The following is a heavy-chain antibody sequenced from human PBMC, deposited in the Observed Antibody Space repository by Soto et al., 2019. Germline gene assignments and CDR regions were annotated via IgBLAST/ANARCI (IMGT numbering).Heavy chain of an antibody. D-gene: IGHD6-13*01. CDR3: ASERRRWYRWFDT. CDR2: IYYSGST. Sequence: PSETLPLTCTVSGGSISSSSYYWVWIRQHPGQGLEWIGSIYYSGSTYYNPSLKSRVTISVDTSKNQFSLKLSSVTAADTAVYYCASERRRWYRWFDTCGQATLVTVSP. V-gene: IGHV4-39*01. CDR1: GGSISSSSYY. J-gene: IGHJ5*02.